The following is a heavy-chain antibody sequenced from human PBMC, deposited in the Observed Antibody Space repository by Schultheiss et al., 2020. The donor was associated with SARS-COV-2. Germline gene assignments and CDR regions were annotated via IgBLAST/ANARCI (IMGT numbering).Heavy chain of an antibody. J-gene: IGHJ4*02. CDR1: GGSISSSSYY. CDR2: IYYSGST. CDR3: ARDQLGSGGGIDY. D-gene: IGHD2-15*01. Sequence: SETLSLTCTVSGGSISSSSYYWGWIRQPPGKGLEWIGSIYYSGSTYYNPSLKSRVTISVDTSKNQFSLKLSSVTAPDTAVYYCARDQLGSGGGIDYWGQGTLVTVSS. V-gene: IGHV4-39*07.